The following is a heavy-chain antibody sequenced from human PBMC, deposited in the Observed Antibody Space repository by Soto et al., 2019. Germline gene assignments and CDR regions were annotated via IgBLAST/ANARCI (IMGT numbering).Heavy chain of an antibody. V-gene: IGHV3-74*03. Sequence: EVRLEEAGGGFVQPGGSLRVSGSASGFIFSSFWLHWVRQGPGKGLEWVSRINGDGASLAYADSVKDRFSISRDNVKNTLHLQMNSLGADDTAVYFCAREGSLGLDVWGRGTTVTVSS. CDR2: INGDGASL. J-gene: IGHJ6*02. CDR3: AREGSLGLDV. CDR1: GFIFSSFW. D-gene: IGHD3-10*01.